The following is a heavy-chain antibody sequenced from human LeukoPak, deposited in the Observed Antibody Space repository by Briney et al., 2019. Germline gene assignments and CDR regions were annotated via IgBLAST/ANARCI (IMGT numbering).Heavy chain of an antibody. CDR2: ISGSGGST. V-gene: IGHV3-23*01. D-gene: IGHD5-18*01. J-gene: IGHJ5*02. Sequence: GGSLRLSCAASGFTFSSYAMSWVRQAPGKGLEWVSAISGSGGSTYYADSVKGRFTISRDNSKNTLYLQMNSLRAEDTAVYYCARDPGYSYGYVPWFDPWGQGTLVTVSS. CDR3: ARDPGYSYGYVPWFDP. CDR1: GFTFSSYA.